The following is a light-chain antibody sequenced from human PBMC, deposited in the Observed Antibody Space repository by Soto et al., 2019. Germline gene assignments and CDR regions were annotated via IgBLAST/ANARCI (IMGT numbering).Light chain of an antibody. V-gene: IGLV2-8*01. Sequence: QSALTQPPSASGSPGQSVTISCAGTSSDVGGYNLVSWYQQHPGKAPKLMIYEVIKRPSGVPDRFSGSKSGNTASLTVSGLHAEDEADYYCISYIPSTTTHWVFGGGTKVTVL. CDR3: ISYIPSTTTHWV. CDR1: SSDVGGYNL. CDR2: EVI. J-gene: IGLJ3*02.